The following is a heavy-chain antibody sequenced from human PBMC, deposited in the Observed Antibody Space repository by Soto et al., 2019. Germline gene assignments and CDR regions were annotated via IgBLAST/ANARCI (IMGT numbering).Heavy chain of an antibody. CDR3: AKVKTWTYLDY. D-gene: IGHD5-12*01. CDR1: GFTFSNYA. CDR2: ISDSGGTT. Sequence: PGGSLRLSCAASGFTFSNYAMTWVRQAPGKGLEWVSSISDSGGTTYYADSVKGRFTISRDNSKNTLYLQMNSLRAEDTAVYYCAKVKTWTYLDYWGQGTLVTVSS. J-gene: IGHJ4*02. V-gene: IGHV3-23*01.